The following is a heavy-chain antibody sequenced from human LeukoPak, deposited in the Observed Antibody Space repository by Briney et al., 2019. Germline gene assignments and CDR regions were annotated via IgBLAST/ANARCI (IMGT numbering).Heavy chain of an antibody. V-gene: IGHV3-23*01. D-gene: IGHD2-15*01. CDR2: ISGGGETT. Sequence: GGSLRLSCAASGFTFSSYAMNWVRQAPGKGLEWVTAISGGGETTYNADSVKGRFIISRDNSKNTVYLQMNSLRAEDTAVYYCAKGEGRHCSSSSCSTYFDYWGQGTLVTVSS. CDR3: AKGEGRHCSSSSCSTYFDY. CDR1: GFTFSSYA. J-gene: IGHJ4*02.